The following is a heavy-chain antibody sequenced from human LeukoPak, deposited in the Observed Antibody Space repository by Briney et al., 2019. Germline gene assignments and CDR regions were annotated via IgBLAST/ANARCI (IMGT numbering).Heavy chain of an antibody. J-gene: IGHJ4*02. V-gene: IGHV3-33*06. CDR3: AKGDGDLDY. Sequence: PGGSLRLSCAASGFTFSSYSMHWVRQAPGKGLEWVAVIWYDGSNKYYADSVKGRFTISRDNSKNTLYLQMNSLRAEDTAVYYCAKGDGDLDYWGQGTLVTVSS. CDR2: IWYDGSNK. D-gene: IGHD4-17*01. CDR1: GFTFSSYS.